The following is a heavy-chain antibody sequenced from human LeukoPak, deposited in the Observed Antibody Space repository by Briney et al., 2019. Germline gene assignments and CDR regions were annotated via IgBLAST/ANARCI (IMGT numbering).Heavy chain of an antibody. J-gene: IGHJ3*02. CDR3: ARVYSYGSLDAFDI. Sequence: ASVKVSCKASGYTFTSYDINWVRQATGQGLEWMGWMYPNSGNTGYAQKFQGRVTMTRNTSISTAYMELSSLRSEDTAVYYCARVYSYGSLDAFDIWGQGTMVTVSS. V-gene: IGHV1-8*01. CDR1: GYTFTSYD. CDR2: MYPNSGNT. D-gene: IGHD5-18*01.